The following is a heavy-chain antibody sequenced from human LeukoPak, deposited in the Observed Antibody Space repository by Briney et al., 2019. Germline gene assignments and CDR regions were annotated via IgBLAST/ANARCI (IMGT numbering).Heavy chain of an antibody. CDR2: ISSSSSYI. CDR3: AREDCSSTSCYCTGCYYGMDV. J-gene: IGHJ6*02. V-gene: IGHV3-21*01. CDR1: GFTFSSYS. D-gene: IGHD2-2*01. Sequence: GGSLRLSCAASGFTFSSYSVNWVRQAPGKGLEWVSSISSSSSYIYYADSVKGRFTISRDNAKNSLYLQMSSLRAEDTAVYYCAREDCSSTSCYCTGCYYGMDVWGQGTTVTVSS.